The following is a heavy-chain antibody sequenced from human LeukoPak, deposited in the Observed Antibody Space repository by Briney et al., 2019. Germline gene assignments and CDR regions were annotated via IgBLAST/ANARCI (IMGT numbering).Heavy chain of an antibody. J-gene: IGHJ4*03. D-gene: IGHD3-16*01. CDR2: INHSGST. CDR1: GGSFSGYY. CDR3: ASLRVPGYFDY. V-gene: IGHV4-34*01. Sequence: SETLSLTCAVYGGSFSGYYWSWIRQPPGKGLEWIGEINHSGSTNYNPSLKSRVTISVDTSKNQFSLKLSSVTAAGTAVFYCASLRVPGYFDYWGQGTLVTVSS.